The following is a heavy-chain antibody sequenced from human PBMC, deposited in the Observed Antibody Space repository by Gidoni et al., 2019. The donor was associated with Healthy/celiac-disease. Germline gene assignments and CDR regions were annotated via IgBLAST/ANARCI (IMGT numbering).Heavy chain of an antibody. D-gene: IGHD6-13*01. CDR1: GFTFDDYA. CDR3: AKDLRYSSSWFGAMDV. Sequence: EVQLVESGGGLVQPGRSLRLSCAASGFTFDDYAMHWVRQAPGKGLEWVSGISWNSGSIGYADSVKGRFTISRDNAKNSLYPQMNSLRAEDTALYYCAKDLRYSSSWFGAMDVWGQGTTVTVSS. CDR2: ISWNSGSI. V-gene: IGHV3-9*01. J-gene: IGHJ6*02.